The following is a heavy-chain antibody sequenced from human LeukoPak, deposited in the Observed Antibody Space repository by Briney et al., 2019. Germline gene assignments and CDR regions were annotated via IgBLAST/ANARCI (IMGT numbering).Heavy chain of an antibody. V-gene: IGHV4-34*03. J-gene: IGHJ4*02. D-gene: IGHD5-12*01. CDR1: GGSFSGYY. CDR2: INHSGST. Sequence: SETLSLTCAVYGGSFSGYYWSWIRQPPGKGLEWIGEINHSGSTNYNPSLKSRVTISVDKSKNQFSLSLSSVTAADTAVYYCLYSGYASGFDYWGQGTLVTVSS. CDR3: LYSGYASGFDY.